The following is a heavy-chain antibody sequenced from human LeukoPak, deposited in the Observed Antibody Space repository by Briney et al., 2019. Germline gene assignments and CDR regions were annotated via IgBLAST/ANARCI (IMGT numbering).Heavy chain of an antibody. V-gene: IGHV4-39*01. CDR3: ARPAFMVGGIIRPAYDY. CDR2: IYFSGST. CDR1: GGSISSSNYY. J-gene: IGHJ4*02. Sequence: SSETLSLTCTVSGGSISSSNYYWGWIRQPPGKGLEWIGSIYFSGSTYYNPSLKSRVTISADTSKNLFSLKLSSVTAADTVVYYCARPAFMVGGIIRPAYDYWGQGTLVTVSS. D-gene: IGHD3-10*01.